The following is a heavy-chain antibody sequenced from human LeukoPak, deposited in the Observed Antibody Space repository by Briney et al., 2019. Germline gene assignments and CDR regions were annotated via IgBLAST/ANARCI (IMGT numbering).Heavy chain of an antibody. CDR3: AKGCGGDCYSGYFQH. CDR2: LSGSGGGT. J-gene: IGHJ1*01. D-gene: IGHD2-21*01. Sequence: GGSLRLSCAASGFTFSSYAMSWVRQAPGKGLEWVSSLSGSGGGTYYADSVKGRFTISRDNSKNTLYLQMNSLRAEDTAVYYCAKGCGGDCYSGYFQHWGQGTLVTVSS. CDR1: GFTFSSYA. V-gene: IGHV3-23*01.